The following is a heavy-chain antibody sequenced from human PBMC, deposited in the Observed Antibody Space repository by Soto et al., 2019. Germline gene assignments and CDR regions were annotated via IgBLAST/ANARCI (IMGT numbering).Heavy chain of an antibody. Sequence: GGSLRLSCAASGFKFSYYPLKWVRQAPGKGLEWVYLISATGGGTYYANSVKGRFTISRNNSPHTLYLQVHSLTAEDTAVYYCAKDRRAGGNSAFYFDFWGQGAQVTVSS. CDR1: GFKFSYYP. CDR2: ISATGGGT. J-gene: IGHJ4*02. V-gene: IGHV3-23*01. CDR3: AKDRRAGGNSAFYFDF. D-gene: IGHD3-16*01.